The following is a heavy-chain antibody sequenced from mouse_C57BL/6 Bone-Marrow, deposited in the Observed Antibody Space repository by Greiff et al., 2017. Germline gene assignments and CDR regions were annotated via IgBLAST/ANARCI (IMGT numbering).Heavy chain of an antibody. J-gene: IGHJ2*01. CDR3: ARYYGSSQYYFDY. D-gene: IGHD1-1*01. V-gene: IGHV1-81*01. Sequence: VKVVESGAELARPGASVKLSCKASGYTFTSYGISWVKQRTGQGLEWIGEIYPRSGNTYYNEKFKGKATLTADKSSSTAYMELRSLTSEDSAVYFCARYYGSSQYYFDYWGQGTTLTVSS. CDR2: IYPRSGNT. CDR1: GYTFTSYG.